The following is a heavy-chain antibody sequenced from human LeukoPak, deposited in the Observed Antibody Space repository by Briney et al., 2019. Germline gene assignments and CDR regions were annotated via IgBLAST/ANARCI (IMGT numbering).Heavy chain of an antibody. CDR3: ARHIEYQLLPTSDLDY. D-gene: IGHD2-2*01. J-gene: IGHJ4*02. CDR1: GGSISSSSYY. Sequence: SETLSLTCTVSGGSISSSSYYWGWIRQPPGKGLEWIGSIYYSGSTYYNPSLKSRVTISVDTSKNQFSLKLSSVTAADTAVYYCARHIEYQLLPTSDLDYWGQGTLVTVSS. CDR2: IYYSGST. V-gene: IGHV4-39*01.